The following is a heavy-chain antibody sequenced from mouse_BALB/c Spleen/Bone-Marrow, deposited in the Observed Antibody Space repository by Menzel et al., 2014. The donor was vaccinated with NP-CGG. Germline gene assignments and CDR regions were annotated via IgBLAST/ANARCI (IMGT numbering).Heavy chain of an antibody. CDR2: IYPGDGDT. D-gene: IGHD2-1*01. J-gene: IGHJ2*01. CDR3: GRDGYGKRNYFDY. V-gene: IGHV1-82*01. CDR1: GYAFSSSW. Sequence: VQLQQSGPELVKPGASVKISCKASGYAFSSSWMNWVKQRPGQGPEWIGRIYPGDGDTNYNGKFKGKATLSADKSSSTAYMQLSSLTSVDSAVYFRGRDGYGKRNYFDYWGQGTTLTVSS.